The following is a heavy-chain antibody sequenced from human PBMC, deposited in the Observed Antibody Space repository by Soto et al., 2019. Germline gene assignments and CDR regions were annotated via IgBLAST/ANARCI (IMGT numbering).Heavy chain of an antibody. CDR3: AKGHGSGSYYLNYFDY. CDR2: IGWNGGSI. V-gene: IGHV3-9*01. Sequence: PGGSLRLSCAASGFTFDDYAMHWVRQDPGKGLEWVSGIGWNGGSIAYADSVKGRFTISRDNAKNSLYLQMNSLRAEDTALYYCAKGHGSGSYYLNYFDYWGQGTPVTVSS. CDR1: GFTFDDYA. D-gene: IGHD3-10*01. J-gene: IGHJ4*02.